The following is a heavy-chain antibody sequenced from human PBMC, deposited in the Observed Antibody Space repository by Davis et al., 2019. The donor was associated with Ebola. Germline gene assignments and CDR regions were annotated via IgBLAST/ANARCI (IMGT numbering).Heavy chain of an antibody. J-gene: IGHJ4*02. Sequence: ASVKVSCKASGYTFTGYNIHWVRQAPGHGLEWMGRIFSNSGDTNYAQNFQGRVTMTRDTSISTAYMELSRLTSDDTAVYYCARGHNYGFEYWGQGALVTVSS. V-gene: IGHV1-2*06. CDR1: GYTFTGYN. D-gene: IGHD5-18*01. CDR3: ARGHNYGFEY. CDR2: IFSNSGDT.